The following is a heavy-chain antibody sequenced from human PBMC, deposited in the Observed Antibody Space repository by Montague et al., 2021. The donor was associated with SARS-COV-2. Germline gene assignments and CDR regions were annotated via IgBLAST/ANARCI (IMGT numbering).Heavy chain of an antibody. CDR1: GGSISSYY. J-gene: IGHJ2*01. V-gene: IGHV4-59*01. CDR2: IYHSGNT. Sequence: SETLSLTCTVSGGSISSYYWSWIWKPPGKGLEWIGYIYHSGNTKYNSYLKSRVSISVDTSTNQFSLRLSSVTVADTAVYYCAREYRIELWQTNWYFGLWGRGTLVTVSS. CDR3: AREYRIELWQTNWYFGL. D-gene: IGHD3-16*01.